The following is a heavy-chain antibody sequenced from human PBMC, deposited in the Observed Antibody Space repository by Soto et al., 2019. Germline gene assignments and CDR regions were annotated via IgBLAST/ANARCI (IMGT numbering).Heavy chain of an antibody. Sequence: SVKVSCKPSGFTLKTSALQWVPPARGQRLEWIGWIVLAKGNTNYAQKFQERVTITRDMSTSTAYMEVRSLTYDDTAVSYCASRIGSSGWHWLDTWG. CDR1: GFTLKTSA. V-gene: IGHV1-58*01. D-gene: IGHD6-19*01. CDR2: IVLAKGNT. J-gene: IGHJ5*01. CDR3: ASRIGSSGWHWLDT.